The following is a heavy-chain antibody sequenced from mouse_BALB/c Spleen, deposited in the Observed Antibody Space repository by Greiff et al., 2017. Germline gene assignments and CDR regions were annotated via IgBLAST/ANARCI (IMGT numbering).Heavy chain of an antibody. CDR1: GFTFSSYG. D-gene: IGHD1-1*01. CDR3: ARITTVVATKGYFDY. J-gene: IGHJ2*01. CDR2: ISSGGSYT. Sequence: EVQVVESGGDLVKPGGSLKLSCAASGFTFSSYGMSWVRQTPDKRLEWVATISSGGSYTYYPDSVKGRFTISRDNAKNTLYLQMSSLKSEDTAMYYCARITTVVATKGYFDYWGQGTTLTVSS. V-gene: IGHV5-6*01.